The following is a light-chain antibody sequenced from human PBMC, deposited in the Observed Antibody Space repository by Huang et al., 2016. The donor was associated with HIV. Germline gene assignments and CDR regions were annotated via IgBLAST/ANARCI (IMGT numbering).Light chain of an antibody. V-gene: IGKV1-5*03. Sequence: DLQMTQAPSTLSASVGDKVTITCRASQSISSWLAWYQPKPGKAPKLLIYKASSLESGVPSRFSGGGSGTEFTLTISSLQPDDFATYFCQQYHSYSWTFGQGTRVEIK. CDR3: QQYHSYSWT. CDR1: QSISSW. CDR2: KAS. J-gene: IGKJ1*01.